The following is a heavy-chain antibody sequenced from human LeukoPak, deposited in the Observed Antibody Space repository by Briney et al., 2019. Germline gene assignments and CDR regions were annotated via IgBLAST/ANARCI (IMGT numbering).Heavy chain of an antibody. J-gene: IGHJ4*02. V-gene: IGHV3-7*01. CDR2: IKQDGSEK. D-gene: IGHD2-15*01. CDR1: GFTFSSYW. Sequence: GGSLRLSCAASGFTFSSYWMSWVRQAPGKGLEWVANIKQDGSEKHYVDSVKGRFTISRDSAKNSLYLQMNSLRAEDTAVYYCAKGYCSGGSCYRDYWGQGTLVTVSS. CDR3: AKGYCSGGSCYRDY.